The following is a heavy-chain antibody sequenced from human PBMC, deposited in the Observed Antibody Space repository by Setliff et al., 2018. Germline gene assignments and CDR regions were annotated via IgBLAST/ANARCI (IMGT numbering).Heavy chain of an antibody. CDR3: ARPPAGLGNWYFDL. J-gene: IGHJ2*01. V-gene: IGHV4-59*04. CDR1: GGSISTYY. Sequence: SETLSLTCTVSGGSISTYYWSWIRQPPGKGLEWIVNIHHSGKAYYNPSLKSRVTMSVDTSKNHVSLKLSSVTAADTAVYYCARPPAGLGNWYFDLWGRGTLVTVSS. CDR2: IHHSGKA. D-gene: IGHD7-27*01.